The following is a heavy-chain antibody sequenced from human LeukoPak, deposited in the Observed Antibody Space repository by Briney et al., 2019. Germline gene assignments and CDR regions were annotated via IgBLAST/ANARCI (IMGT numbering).Heavy chain of an antibody. Sequence: GGSLRLSCAGSGFTFSSYSMNWVRQAPGKGLEWVSYISSSYSTMYYADSVRGRFTISRDNAKNSLYLQMNSLRDEDTAVYYCARDASGWGFTDYWGQGTLVTVSS. D-gene: IGHD6-19*01. CDR2: ISSSYSTM. CDR3: ARDASGWGFTDY. J-gene: IGHJ4*02. CDR1: GFTFSSYS. V-gene: IGHV3-48*02.